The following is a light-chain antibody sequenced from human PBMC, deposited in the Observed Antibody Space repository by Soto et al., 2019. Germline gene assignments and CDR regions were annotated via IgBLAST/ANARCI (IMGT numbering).Light chain of an antibody. CDR1: QSVSSNY. CDR2: GAS. J-gene: IGKJ1*01. CDR3: QRYDTSPRT. Sequence: EVMLTQSPGTLSLSPGERATLSCRASQSVSSNYLAWYQQKSGQAPRLLIYGASNRATGIPDRFSGSGSGRDFTLTIRRLEAEEFAVYYCQRYDTSPRTFGQGTKVEFK. V-gene: IGKV3-20*01.